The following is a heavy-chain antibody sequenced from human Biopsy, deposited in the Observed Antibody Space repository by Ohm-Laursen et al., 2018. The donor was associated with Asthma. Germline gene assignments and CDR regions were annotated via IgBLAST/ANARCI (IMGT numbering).Heavy chain of an antibody. CDR1: GYTFINYA. CDR2: INAGNGNT. V-gene: IGHV1-3*01. Sequence: SVKVSCKASGYTFINYAIHWVRQAPGQRLEWMGWINAGNGNTKYSQKFQGRVTIARDTSASTAYMDLSSLRSEDTAVYYCARTYYDFLTGQVNDAFGIWGQETVVTVSS. CDR3: ARTYYDFLTGQVNDAFGI. D-gene: IGHD3-9*01. J-gene: IGHJ3*02.